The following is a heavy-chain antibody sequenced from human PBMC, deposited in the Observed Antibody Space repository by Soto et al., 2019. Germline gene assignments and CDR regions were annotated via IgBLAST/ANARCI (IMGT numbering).Heavy chain of an antibody. V-gene: IGHV1-2*04. CDR1: GYTFTGYY. Sequence: QVQLVQSGAEVKKPGASVKVSCKASGYTFTGYYMHWVRQAPGQGLEWMGWINPNSGGTNYAQKFKGWVTMTRDTSISTAYMELSRLRSDDTAVYYCEREGRAFTIFGVGYYYYGMDVWGQGTTVTVSS. CDR3: EREGRAFTIFGVGYYYYGMDV. D-gene: IGHD3-3*01. J-gene: IGHJ6*02. CDR2: INPNSGGT.